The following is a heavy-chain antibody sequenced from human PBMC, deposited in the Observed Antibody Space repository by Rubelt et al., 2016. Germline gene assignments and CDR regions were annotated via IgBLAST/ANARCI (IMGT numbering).Heavy chain of an antibody. V-gene: IGHV3-66*01. CDR2: IYGGGEI. CDR3: AKDPPNWGSGYYGMDV. J-gene: IGHJ6*04. D-gene: IGHD7-27*01. Sequence: VQLVESGGDVVQPGRSLRLSCAASGFTVSNNYMSWVRQAPGKGLEWVSVIYGGGEIYYADSVKGRFTISRDSSKNTLYLQMNSRRAEDTAVDYCAKDPPNWGSGYYGMDVWGKGTTVTVSS. CDR1: GFTVSNNY.